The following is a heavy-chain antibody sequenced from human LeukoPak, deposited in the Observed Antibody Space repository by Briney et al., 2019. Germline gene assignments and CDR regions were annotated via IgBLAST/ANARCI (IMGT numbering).Heavy chain of an antibody. Sequence: PGGSLRLSCAASGFTFSSYAMRWVRQAPGKGLEYVSAISSNGGSTYYANSVKGRFTISRDNSKNTLYLQMGSLRAEDMAVYYCARLFVTSRARSFDYWGQGTLVTVSS. D-gene: IGHD2-21*01. J-gene: IGHJ4*02. V-gene: IGHV3-64*01. CDR3: ARLFVTSRARSFDY. CDR1: GFTFSSYA. CDR2: ISSNGGST.